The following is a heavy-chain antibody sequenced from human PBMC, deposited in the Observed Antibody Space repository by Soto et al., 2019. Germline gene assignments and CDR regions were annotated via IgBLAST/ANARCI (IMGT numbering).Heavy chain of an antibody. D-gene: IGHD3-22*01. V-gene: IGHV1-46*01. CDR1: GYTFTSYY. CDR3: ARDLRGHYYDSSGYYYYGMDV. J-gene: IGHJ6*02. CDR2: INPSGGST. Sequence: GASVKVSCKASGYTFTSYYMHWVRQAPGQGLEWMGIINPSGGSTSYAQKFQGRVTMTRDTSTSTVYMELSSLRSEDTAVYYCARDLRGHYYDSSGYYYYGMDVWGQGTTVTVSS.